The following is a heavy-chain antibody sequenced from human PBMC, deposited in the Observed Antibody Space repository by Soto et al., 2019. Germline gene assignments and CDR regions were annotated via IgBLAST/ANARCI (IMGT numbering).Heavy chain of an antibody. Sequence: PSETLSLTCTVSGGSISSGGYYWSWIRQHPGKGLEWIGYIYYSGSTYYNPSLKSRVTISVDTSKNQFSLKLSSVTAADTAVYYCARTVVYSSSWYDLDYWGQGTLVTVSS. CDR1: GGSISSGGYY. V-gene: IGHV4-31*03. J-gene: IGHJ4*02. CDR2: IYYSGST. D-gene: IGHD6-13*01. CDR3: ARTVVYSSSWYDLDY.